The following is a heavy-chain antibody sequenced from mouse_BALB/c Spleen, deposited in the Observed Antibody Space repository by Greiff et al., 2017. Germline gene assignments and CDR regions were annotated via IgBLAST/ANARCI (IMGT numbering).Heavy chain of an antibody. Sequence: EVHLVESGGGLVQPGESLKLSCESTEYEFPSHDMSWVRQTPEKRLELVAAINSDGGSTYYPDTMERRFIISRDNTKKTLYLQMSSLRSEDTALYYCARRSLYGNYGGYFDYWGQGTTLTVSS. J-gene: IGHJ2*01. V-gene: IGHV5-2*01. CDR1: EYEFPSHD. CDR3: ARRSLYGNYGGYFDY. CDR2: INSDGGST. D-gene: IGHD2-10*02.